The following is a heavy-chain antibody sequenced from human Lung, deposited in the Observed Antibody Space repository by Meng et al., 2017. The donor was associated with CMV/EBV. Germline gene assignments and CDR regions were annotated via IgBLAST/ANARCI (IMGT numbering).Heavy chain of an antibody. CDR3: ARDYKYDTSPFDY. V-gene: IGHV4-39*07. Sequence: SCTVSGGSISSSDYYWAWLRQTPGKGLEDFGSIHYDGTTYYNPSLKSRVTMSLDASKNQFSLRLSSVTAADTAVYYCARDYKYDTSPFDYWGRGTXVTVAS. CDR2: IHYDGTT. CDR1: GGSISSSDYY. D-gene: IGHD3-22*01. J-gene: IGHJ4*02.